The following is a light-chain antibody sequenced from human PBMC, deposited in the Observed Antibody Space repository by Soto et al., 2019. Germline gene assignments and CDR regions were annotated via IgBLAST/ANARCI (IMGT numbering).Light chain of an antibody. CDR1: RNDVGGYKY. J-gene: IGLJ2*01. Sequence: QSVLTQPASVSGSPGQSITISCTGTRNDVGGYKYVSWHQQHPGKAPKLMIYEVSNRPSGVSTRFSASRSGNTASLTISGLQAEDEADYYCSAYTSIKEVFGGGTKLTVL. V-gene: IGLV2-14*01. CDR2: EVS. CDR3: SAYTSIKEV.